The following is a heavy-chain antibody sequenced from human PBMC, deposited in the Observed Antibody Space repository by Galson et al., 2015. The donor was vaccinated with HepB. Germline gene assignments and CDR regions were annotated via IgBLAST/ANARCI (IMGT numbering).Heavy chain of an antibody. D-gene: IGHD3-10*01. Sequence: SLRLSCAASGFTFSSFAMSWVRQAPGKGLQWVAAISGSGGRTYYADSVEGRFTISRDNSKNTLYLQINSLRVEDTAVYYCAKGRDNYYASGEHFDYWGQGALVTVSS. V-gene: IGHV3-23*01. CDR2: ISGSGGRT. CDR1: GFTFSSFA. J-gene: IGHJ4*02. CDR3: AKGRDNYYASGEHFDY.